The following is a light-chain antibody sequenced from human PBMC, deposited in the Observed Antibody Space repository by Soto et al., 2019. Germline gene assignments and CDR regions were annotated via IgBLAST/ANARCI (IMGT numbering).Light chain of an antibody. J-gene: IGKJ5*01. CDR2: LGS. Sequence: DIVMTQSPLSLSVTPGESASISCRASQSLLQSNGYKYLDWYLQRPGQSPQLLIYLGSNRAHGVTERFSGSGTGTDLTLKISSVEADDVGVYYCMQALQTPITCGQGTRLEIK. CDR1: QSLLQSNGYKY. V-gene: IGKV2-28*01. CDR3: MQALQTPIT.